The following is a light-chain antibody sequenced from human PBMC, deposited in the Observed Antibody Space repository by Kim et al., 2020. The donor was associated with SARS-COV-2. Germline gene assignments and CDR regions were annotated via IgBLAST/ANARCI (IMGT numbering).Light chain of an antibody. CDR3: ATWDDSLSGRV. CDR2: RNN. V-gene: IGLV1-47*01. Sequence: QSVLTQPPSASGTPGQRVTISCSGSSSNITTNYIFWYQQLPRTAPKLLIYRNNQRPSGVPDRFSGSKSGTSASLAISELRSEDEADYFCATWDDSLSGRVFGGGTQLTVL. J-gene: IGLJ3*02. CDR1: SSNITTNY.